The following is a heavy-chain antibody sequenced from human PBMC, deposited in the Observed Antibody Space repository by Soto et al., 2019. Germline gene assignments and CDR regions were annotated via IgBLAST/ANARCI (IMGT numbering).Heavy chain of an antibody. CDR2: MYHSGIT. J-gene: IGHJ6*02. Sequence: SETLSLTCAVSGYSIRSGYFWGWIRQHPGKGLEWIGSMYHSGITYYNLSLKSRVTISVDTSKNQLSLKLSSATAADTDVYYCARSMYSTSAQLSYGMDVWGQGTTVTVSS. D-gene: IGHD6-6*01. CDR3: ARSMYSTSAQLSYGMDV. V-gene: IGHV4-38-2*01. CDR1: GYSIRSGYF.